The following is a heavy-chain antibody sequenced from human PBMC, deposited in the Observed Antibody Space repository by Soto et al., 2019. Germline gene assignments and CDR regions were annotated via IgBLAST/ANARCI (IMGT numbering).Heavy chain of an antibody. CDR3: AGKDGDGSRSSCYFDY. V-gene: IGHV1-18*01. CDR1: GYTFTSYG. D-gene: IGHD2-15*01. CDR2: ISAYNGNT. J-gene: IGHJ4*02. Sequence: ASVKVSCKASGYTFTSYGISWVRQAPGQGLEWMGWISAYNGNTNYAQKLQGRVTMTTDTSTSTAYMELRSLRSDDTAVYYCAGKDGDGSRSSCYFDYWGQGTLVTVSS.